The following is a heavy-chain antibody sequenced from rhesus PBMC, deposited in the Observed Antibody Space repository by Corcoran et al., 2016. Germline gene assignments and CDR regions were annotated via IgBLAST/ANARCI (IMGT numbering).Heavy chain of an antibody. V-gene: IGHV4-165*02. D-gene: IGHD4-11*01. CDR1: GSSISVYF. CDR3: ARNFVTTDYS. J-gene: IGHJ4*01. CDR2: IGSSSGNT. Sequence: QVQLQESGPGLVKPSATLSLTCAVSGSSISVYFWTWIRQPPGKGLEWIGYIGSSSGNTYYNPSLRSRVTFSTSTSKNQFSLKLPAVTAADTAVYYCARNFVTTDYSWVQGVLVTVSS.